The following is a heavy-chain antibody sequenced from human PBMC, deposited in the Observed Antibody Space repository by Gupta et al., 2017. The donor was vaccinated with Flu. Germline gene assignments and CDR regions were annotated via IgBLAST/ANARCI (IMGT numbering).Heavy chain of an antibody. V-gene: IGHV1-18*01. J-gene: IGHJ4*02. CDR2: VSTHNDDT. Sequence: WVRQAPGQGLEWMGWVSTHNDDTKYAQKFRGRVTMTTDTSTSTGYMDLRSLRSDDTAVYYCARRYCSGESCYSYSDFWGQGTLVTVSS. D-gene: IGHD2-15*01. CDR3: ARRYCSGESCYSYSDF.